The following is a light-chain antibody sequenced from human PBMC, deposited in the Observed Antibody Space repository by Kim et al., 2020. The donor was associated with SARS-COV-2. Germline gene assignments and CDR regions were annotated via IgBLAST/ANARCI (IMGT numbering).Light chain of an antibody. CDR3: QQNGRPPRT. Sequence: EIVLTQSPGTLSLSPGERATLSCRASQNLNSNYLAWYQHKTGQPPRLLIYGASSRATGIPDRFSGSGSGTDFTLTISRLQPEDFVVYFCQQNGRPPRTFGQGSKVDIK. V-gene: IGKV3-20*01. CDR1: QNLNSNY. J-gene: IGKJ1*01. CDR2: GAS.